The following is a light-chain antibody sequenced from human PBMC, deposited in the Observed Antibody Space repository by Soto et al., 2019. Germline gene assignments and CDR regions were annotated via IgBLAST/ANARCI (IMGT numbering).Light chain of an antibody. CDR3: AAWDDSLNGSYV. V-gene: IGLV1-44*01. CDR1: SSNIGSNT. J-gene: IGLJ1*01. Sequence: QSALTQPPSASGTPWQRVTISCSGSSSNIGSNTVNWYQQLPGAAPKLLIYSNNQRPSGVPDRFSGSKSGTSASLAISGLQSEVEADYYCAAWDDSLNGSYVFGTGTKVTVL. CDR2: SNN.